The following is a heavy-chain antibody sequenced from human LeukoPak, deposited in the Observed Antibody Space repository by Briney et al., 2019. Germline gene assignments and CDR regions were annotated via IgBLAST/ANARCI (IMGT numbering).Heavy chain of an antibody. D-gene: IGHD2-15*01. V-gene: IGHV1-58*01. CDR3: ARDDCSGGSPGPYGMDV. CDR2: IVVGSGNT. CDR1: GFTFTSSA. J-gene: IGHJ6*02. Sequence: SVKVSCKASGFTFTSSAVQWVRQARGQRLEWIGWIVVGSGNTNYAQKFQERVTITRDMSTSTAYMELSSLRSEDTAVYYCARDDCSGGSPGPYGMDVWGQGTTVTVSS.